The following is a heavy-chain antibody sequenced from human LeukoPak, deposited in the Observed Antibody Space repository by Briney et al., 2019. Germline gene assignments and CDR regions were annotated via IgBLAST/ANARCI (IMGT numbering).Heavy chain of an antibody. CDR2: INHSGST. V-gene: IGHV4-38-2*02. Sequence: SETLSLTCTVSGYSISSGYYWGWIRQPPGKRLEWIGSINHSGSTYYNPSLRSRVTISVATSKNQFSLKLSSVTAADTAVYSCARGGPSGSHTAYWGQGTLVTVSS. J-gene: IGHJ4*02. D-gene: IGHD1-26*01. CDR1: GYSISSGYY. CDR3: ARGGPSGSHTAY.